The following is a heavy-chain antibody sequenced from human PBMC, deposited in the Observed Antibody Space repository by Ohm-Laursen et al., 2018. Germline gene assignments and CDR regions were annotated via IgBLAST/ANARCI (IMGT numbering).Heavy chain of an antibody. Sequence: ASVKVSCKASGYTFTGYYMHWVRQAPGQGLEWMGWINPNSSGTNYAQKFQGRVTMTRDTSISTAYMELSRLRSDDTAVYYCAREGKSDDSTGYFLGYWGPGTLVTVSS. V-gene: IGHV1-2*02. D-gene: IGHD3-22*01. J-gene: IGHJ4*02. CDR1: GYTFTGYY. CDR3: AREGKSDDSTGYFLGY. CDR2: INPNSSGT.